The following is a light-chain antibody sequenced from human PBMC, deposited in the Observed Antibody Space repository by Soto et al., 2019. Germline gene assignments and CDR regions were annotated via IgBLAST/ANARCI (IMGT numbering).Light chain of an antibody. CDR3: QQYYSYLPIT. J-gene: IGKJ4*01. CDR1: QGISSY. V-gene: IGKV1-8*01. Sequence: AIRMTQSPSSLSASTGDRVTITCRASQGISSYLAWYQQKPGKAPKLLIYAASTLQSGVPSRFSGSGSGTDFTLTISCLQSEDFATYYCQQYYSYLPITFGGGT. CDR2: AAS.